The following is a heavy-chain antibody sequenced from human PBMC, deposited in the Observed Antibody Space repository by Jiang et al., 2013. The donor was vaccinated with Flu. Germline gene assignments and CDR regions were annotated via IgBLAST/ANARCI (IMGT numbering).Heavy chain of an antibody. V-gene: IGHV3-48*02. D-gene: IGHD3-22*01. CDR3: ARVHSSGYYVSDY. Sequence: LSCAASGFTFSDYSMNWVRQAPGKGLEWVSYISRSSSTTYADSVKGRFTISRDNAENSLYLQMNSLRDEDTAVYYCARVHSSGYYVSDYWGQGTLVTV. CDR2: ISRSSSTT. CDR1: GFTFSDYS. J-gene: IGHJ4*02.